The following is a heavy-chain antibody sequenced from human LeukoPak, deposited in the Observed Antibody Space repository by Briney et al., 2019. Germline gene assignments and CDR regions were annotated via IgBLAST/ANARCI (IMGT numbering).Heavy chain of an antibody. CDR2: ISWNSGII. V-gene: IGHV3-9*01. CDR3: VKDRYFYDSGSKAN. J-gene: IGHJ4*02. CDR1: GFPFDDYG. Sequence: GGSLRLSCVASGFPFDDYGMFWVRHTPGKGLEWISGISWNSGIIAYADSVKGRFTIFRDNAKNSLYLQMNSLRVEDTAVYYCVKDRYFYDSGSKANWGQGTLVIVSS. D-gene: IGHD3-22*01.